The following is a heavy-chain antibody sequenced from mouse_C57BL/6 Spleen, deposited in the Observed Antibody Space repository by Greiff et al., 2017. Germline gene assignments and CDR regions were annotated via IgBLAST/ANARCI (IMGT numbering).Heavy chain of an antibody. J-gene: IGHJ4*01. CDR2: IYPGDGDT. CDR3: ARGGIYYYGSSYVGYAMDY. Sequence: QVQLQQSGAELVKPGASVKISCKASGYAFSSYWMNWVKQRPGKGLEWIGQIYPGDGDTNYNGTFKGKATLTADKSSSTAYMQLSRLTSGDSAVYFCARGGIYYYGSSYVGYAMDYWGQGTSVTVSS. D-gene: IGHD1-1*01. V-gene: IGHV1-80*01. CDR1: GYAFSSYW.